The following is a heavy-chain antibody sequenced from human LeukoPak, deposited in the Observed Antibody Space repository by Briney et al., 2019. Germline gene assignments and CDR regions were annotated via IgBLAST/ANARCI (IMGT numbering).Heavy chain of an antibody. CDR2: IWYDGSNK. D-gene: IGHD6-13*01. Sequence: PGGSLRLSCAASGFTFSSNGMHWVRQAPGKGLEWVAVIWYDGSNKYYADSVKGRFTISRDNSKNTLYLQMNSLRAEDTAVYYCAKDLGPNSSSWYYFDYWGQGTLVTVSS. V-gene: IGHV3-33*06. CDR1: GFTFSSNG. J-gene: IGHJ4*02. CDR3: AKDLGPNSSSWYYFDY.